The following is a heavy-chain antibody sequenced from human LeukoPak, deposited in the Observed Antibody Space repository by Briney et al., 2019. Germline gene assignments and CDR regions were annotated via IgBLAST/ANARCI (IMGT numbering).Heavy chain of an antibody. Sequence: PSETLSLTCTVSGGSISSRSYYWGWIRQPPGKGLEWFGNIYYSGSTYYNPSLRSRVTISVDTSKNQFSLKLNSVTAADTAVYYCARQGGSYYTPFDSWGQGTLVTVSS. J-gene: IGHJ4*02. D-gene: IGHD1-26*01. V-gene: IGHV4-39*01. CDR3: ARQGGSYYTPFDS. CDR1: GGSISSRSYY. CDR2: IYYSGST.